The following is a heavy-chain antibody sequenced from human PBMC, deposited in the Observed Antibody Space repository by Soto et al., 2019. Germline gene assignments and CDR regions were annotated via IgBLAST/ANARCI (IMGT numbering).Heavy chain of an antibody. CDR1: GGTFSSYS. J-gene: IGHJ4*02. CDR2: IIPIFGTA. CDR3: ARWGKFDTARPGEFDY. V-gene: IGHV1-69*13. D-gene: IGHD5-18*01. Sequence: SVKVSCKASGGTFSSYSISWVRQAPGQGLEWMGGIIPIFGTANYAQKLQGRVTITAEESTTTAYMELRSLTSEDTGVYYCARWGKFDTARPGEFDYWGQGTVVTVS.